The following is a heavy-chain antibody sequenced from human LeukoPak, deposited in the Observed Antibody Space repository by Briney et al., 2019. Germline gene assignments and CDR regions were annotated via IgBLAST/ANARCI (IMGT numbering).Heavy chain of an antibody. CDR1: GFTFSGSA. CDR3: VGGGDY. V-gene: IGHV3-73*01. J-gene: IGHJ4*02. CDR2: IRSKPNSYAT. Sequence: GGSLRLSCATSGFTFSGSAMHWVRQASGKGLEWVGRIRSKPNSYATTYAASVKGRVTISRDDSKNTAYLQMNSLKTEDTAVYYCVGGGDYWGQGTLVTVSS. D-gene: IGHD3-16*01.